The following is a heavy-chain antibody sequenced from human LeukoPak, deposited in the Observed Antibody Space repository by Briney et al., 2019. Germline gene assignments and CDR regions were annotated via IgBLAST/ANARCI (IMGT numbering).Heavy chain of an antibody. J-gene: IGHJ4*02. CDR1: GFTFSSYS. CDR2: ISSSSSYM. Sequence: GGSLRLSCAASGFTFSSYSMNWVRQAPGKGLEWVSSISSSSSYMYYADSVKGRFTISRDNAKNSLYLQMNSLRAEDTAVYYCAREIAAAGTDYWGQGTLVTVSS. D-gene: IGHD6-13*01. CDR3: AREIAAAGTDY. V-gene: IGHV3-21*01.